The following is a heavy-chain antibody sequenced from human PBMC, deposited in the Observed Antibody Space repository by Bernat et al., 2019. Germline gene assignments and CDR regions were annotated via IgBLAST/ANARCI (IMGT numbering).Heavy chain of an antibody. D-gene: IGHD2-8*01. CDR1: GFTFSSYA. CDR2: ISGSGGST. J-gene: IGHJ4*02. Sequence: EVQLLESGGGLVQPGSLRLSCAASGFTFSSYAMSWVRQVPGKGLEWVSSISGSGGSTYYADSVKGRFTISRDNSNKTLYLQMNSLRAEDTAVYYCAKDRTHGGSSADYWGQGTLVTVSS. V-gene: IGHV3-23*01. CDR3: AKDRTHGGSSADY.